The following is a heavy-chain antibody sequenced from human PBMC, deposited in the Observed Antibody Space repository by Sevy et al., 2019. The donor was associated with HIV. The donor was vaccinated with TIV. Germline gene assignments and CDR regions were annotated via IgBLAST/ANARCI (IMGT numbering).Heavy chain of an antibody. CDR1: GASISSGNYY. Sequence: SETLSLTCTVSGASISSGNYYWSWIRQPAGKGLEWLGRVHTSGDTNSNPSLKSRATISMDTSKNQFSLKLSSVTAADTAVYYCARERVGLDVVRGVRQRFDPWGQGTLVTVSS. D-gene: IGHD3-10*01. CDR3: ARERVGLDVVRGVRQRFDP. J-gene: IGHJ5*02. V-gene: IGHV4-61*02. CDR2: VHTSGDT.